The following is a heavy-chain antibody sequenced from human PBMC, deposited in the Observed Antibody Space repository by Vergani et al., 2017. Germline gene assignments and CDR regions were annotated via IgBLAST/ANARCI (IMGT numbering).Heavy chain of an antibody. CDR3: AKYLRDSKDGLPDS. CDR2: IGHVGINT. V-gene: IGHV3-30*02. Sequence: QVQLVESAGGVVQPGGSLRLSCAASGFTFSNFGMHWIRQAPGKGLEWLAYIGHVGINTRYRDAVKGRFTVSRDNSKDILYLQMDSLRSEDTALYYCAKYLRDSKDGLPDSWGPGTLVIVSS. J-gene: IGHJ4*02. D-gene: IGHD2-21*02. CDR1: GFTFSNFG.